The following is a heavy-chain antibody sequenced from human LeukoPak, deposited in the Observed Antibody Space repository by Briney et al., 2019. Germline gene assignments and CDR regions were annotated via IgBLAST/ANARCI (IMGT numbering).Heavy chain of an antibody. D-gene: IGHD5-18*01. J-gene: IGHJ3*02. CDR3: ARPRDTVMVRGGDAFDI. CDR1: GFTFSTYA. Sequence: PGGSLRLSCAASGFTFSTYAMHWVRQAPGKGLEWVAVISYDGNNKYYADSVKGRFTISRDHSKNTLYLQMNSLRAEDTAMYYCARPRDTVMVRGGDAFDIWDQGTMVTVSS. V-gene: IGHV3-30*04. CDR2: ISYDGNNK.